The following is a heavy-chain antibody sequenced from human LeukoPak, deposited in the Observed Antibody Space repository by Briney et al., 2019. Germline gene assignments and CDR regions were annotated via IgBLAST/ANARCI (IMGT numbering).Heavy chain of an antibody. CDR1: GFTVSSNY. J-gene: IGHJ6*02. CDR3: GSINYYYYGMDV. V-gene: IGHV3-53*01. Sequence: GGSLRLSCAASGFTVSSNYMTWVRQAPGKGLEWVSVIYSGGSTYYADSVKGRFTISRDNSKNTLYLQMDSLRAEDTAVYYCGSINYYYYGMDVWGQGTTVTVSS. CDR2: IYSGGST.